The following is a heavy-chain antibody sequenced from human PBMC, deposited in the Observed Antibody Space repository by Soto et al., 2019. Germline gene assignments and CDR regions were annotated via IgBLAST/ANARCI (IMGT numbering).Heavy chain of an antibody. CDR3: AIKPIVILTDSYFDL. Sequence: SETLSLTCVVSGGSISSNNWWSWVRQPPGKGLQWIGEINHSGSSNYNPSLKSRLTISVDKSKNQFSLDLTSVTAADTAMYCCAIKPIVILTDSYFDLWGRGTLVTVSS. CDR1: GGSISSNNW. CDR2: INHSGSS. V-gene: IGHV4-4*01. J-gene: IGHJ2*01. D-gene: IGHD3-22*01.